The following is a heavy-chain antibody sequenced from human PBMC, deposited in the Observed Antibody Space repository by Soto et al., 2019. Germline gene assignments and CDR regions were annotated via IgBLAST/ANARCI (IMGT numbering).Heavy chain of an antibody. CDR2: INPSSGNT. Sequence: ASVKVSCKASGYTFTSYYMHWVRQAPGQGLEWMGRINPSSGNTGYAQKFQGRVTMTRNTSISTAYMELSSLRSEDTAVYYCARNLWGCSSTSCYHDAFDIWGQGTMVTVSS. CDR1: GYTFTSYY. V-gene: IGHV1-46*01. CDR3: ARNLWGCSSTSCYHDAFDI. D-gene: IGHD2-2*01. J-gene: IGHJ3*02.